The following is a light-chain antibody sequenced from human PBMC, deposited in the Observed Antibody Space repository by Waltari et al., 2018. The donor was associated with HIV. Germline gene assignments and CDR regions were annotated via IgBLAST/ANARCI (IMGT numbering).Light chain of an antibody. V-gene: IGKV3-11*01. Sequence: VLTQYPATLSLSAGEGATHSCKASQNVQNFVAWYQLKAGQVPRLLVHDASKRATGVPGRFSGSGSGTDFTLTISGLESEDVAIYYCQQRDVWPPTFGGGTKVEIK. CDR1: QNVQNF. CDR3: QQRDVWPPT. J-gene: IGKJ4*01. CDR2: DAS.